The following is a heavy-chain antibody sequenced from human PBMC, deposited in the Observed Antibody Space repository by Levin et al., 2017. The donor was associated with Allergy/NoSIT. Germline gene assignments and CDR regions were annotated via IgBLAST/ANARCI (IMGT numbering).Heavy chain of an antibody. V-gene: IGHV7-4-1*02. J-gene: IGHJ3*02. D-gene: IGHD6-6*01. CDR3: ARQDGDESTAAFDI. CDR1: GYMFTSYP. CDR2: INTKTGNP. Sequence: AASVKVSCKASGYMFTSYPMNWVRLAPGQGLEWMGWINTKTGNPTYAQGFTGRFVFSSDTSVSTAYLQINSLKSEDSAVYYCARQDGDESTAAFDIWGQGTMVTVSS.